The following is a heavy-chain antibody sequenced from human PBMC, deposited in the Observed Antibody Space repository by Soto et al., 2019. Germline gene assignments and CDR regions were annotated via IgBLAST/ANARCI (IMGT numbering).Heavy chain of an antibody. CDR1: GYTFTSYG. CDR3: ARVRRGYSGYDSDY. D-gene: IGHD5-12*01. J-gene: IGHJ4*02. CDR2: ISAYNGNT. V-gene: IGHV1-18*01. Sequence: GASVKVSCKASGYTFTSYGISCVRQAPGQGLEWMGWISAYNGNTNYAQKLQGRVTMTTDTSTSTAYMELRSLRSDDTAVYYCARVRRGYSGYDSDYWGQGTLVTVSS.